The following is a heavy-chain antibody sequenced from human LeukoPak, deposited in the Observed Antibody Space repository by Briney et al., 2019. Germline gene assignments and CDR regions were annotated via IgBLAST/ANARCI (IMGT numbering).Heavy chain of an antibody. V-gene: IGHV1-69-2*01. CDR3: AKVGATIGYYFDY. Sequence: ASVKISCKVSGYTFTDYYMHWVQQAPGKGLEWMGLVDPEDGETIYAEKFQGRVTITADTSTDTAYMKLSSLRSEDTAVYYCAKVGATIGYYFDYWGRGTLVTVSS. CDR1: GYTFTDYY. D-gene: IGHD1-26*01. CDR2: VDPEDGET. J-gene: IGHJ4*02.